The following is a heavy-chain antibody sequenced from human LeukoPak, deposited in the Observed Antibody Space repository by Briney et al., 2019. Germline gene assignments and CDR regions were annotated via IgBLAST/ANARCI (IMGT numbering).Heavy chain of an antibody. J-gene: IGHJ6*04. CDR2: ISYDGSNK. CDR1: GFTFSSYG. Sequence: GGSLRLSCAASGFTFSSYGMHWVRQAPGKGLEWVAVISYDGSNKYYADSVKGRFTISRDNSKNKLYLQMNSLRAEDTAVYYCAKTATYYYYYGMDVWGKGTTVTVSS. V-gene: IGHV3-30*18. D-gene: IGHD5-24*01. CDR3: AKTATYYYYYGMDV.